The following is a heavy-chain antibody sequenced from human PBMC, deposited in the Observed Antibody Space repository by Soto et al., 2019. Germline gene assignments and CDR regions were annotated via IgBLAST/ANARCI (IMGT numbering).Heavy chain of an antibody. D-gene: IGHD3-10*01. Sequence: QVQLVQSGAEVKRPGSSVKVSCKASGDTFNFYSINWVRQAPGLGLEWLGRVNPILSLSNYAQRFQGRVTMTADKSMSTAYMILNSLNSEDTAIYYCATSYGSGYRAFDYWGQGALVTVSS. J-gene: IGHJ4*02. CDR2: VNPILSLS. CDR3: ATSYGSGYRAFDY. CDR1: GDTFNFYS. V-gene: IGHV1-69*02.